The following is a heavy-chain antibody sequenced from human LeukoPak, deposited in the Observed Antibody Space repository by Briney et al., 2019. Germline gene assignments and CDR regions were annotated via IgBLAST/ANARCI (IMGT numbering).Heavy chain of an antibody. Sequence: ASVKVSCKASGYTFTGYYMHWVRQAPGQGLEWMGWISPNSGGTNYAQKFQGRVTMTRDTSISTAYMELSRLRSDDTAVYYCAAGGIVVPPAAGNWGQGTLVTVSS. V-gene: IGHV1-2*02. CDR3: AAGGIVVPPAAGN. CDR1: GYTFTGYY. J-gene: IGHJ4*02. D-gene: IGHD2-2*01. CDR2: ISPNSGGT.